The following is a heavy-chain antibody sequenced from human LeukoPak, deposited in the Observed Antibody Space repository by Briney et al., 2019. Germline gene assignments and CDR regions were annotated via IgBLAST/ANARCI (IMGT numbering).Heavy chain of an antibody. CDR3: ARGQLGDYDSSGYYYDAFDI. J-gene: IGHJ3*02. CDR1: GGSFSGYY. V-gene: IGHV4-34*01. D-gene: IGHD3-22*01. Sequence: PSETLSLTCAVYGGSFSGYYWSWIRQPPGKGLEWIGEINHSGSANYNPSLKSRVTISVDRSKNQFSLKLSSVTAADTAVYYCARGQLGDYDSSGYYYDAFDIWGQGTMVTVSS. CDR2: INHSGSA.